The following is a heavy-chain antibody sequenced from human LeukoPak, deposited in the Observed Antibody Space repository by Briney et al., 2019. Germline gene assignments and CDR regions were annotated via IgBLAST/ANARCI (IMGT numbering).Heavy chain of an antibody. J-gene: IGHJ4*02. D-gene: IGHD3-22*01. CDR3: GRSITYYYDSSGYYCLDC. Sequence: GESLKISCKGSGYSITSYWIGWLRQLPGKGLGWMGIIYPGDSATSYRPSFHGLVTISADTSIRTAYLQWSSLKASTTAMYYAGRSITYYYDSSGYYCLDCRGQGGKVSLSS. CDR1: GYSITSYW. V-gene: IGHV5-51*01. CDR2: IYPGDSAT.